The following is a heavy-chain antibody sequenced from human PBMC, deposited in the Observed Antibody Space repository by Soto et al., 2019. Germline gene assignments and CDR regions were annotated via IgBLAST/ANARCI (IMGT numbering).Heavy chain of an antibody. CDR1: GFTFTTYG. D-gene: IGHD1-26*01. Sequence: QVQLVDSGGGVVQPGRSLRLSCAASGFTFTTYGMHCVRRAPGKGLQCVAVISYDGSHAYYADSVKGRFTISRDNSKNTLYLQINSLRAEDTAVYYCAKERTYSVASGFDYWGRGTLVTVSS. CDR3: AKERTYSVASGFDY. J-gene: IGHJ4*02. V-gene: IGHV3-30*18. CDR2: ISYDGSHA.